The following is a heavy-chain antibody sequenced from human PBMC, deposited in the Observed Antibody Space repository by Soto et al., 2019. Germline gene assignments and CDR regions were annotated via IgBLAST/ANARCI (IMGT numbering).Heavy chain of an antibody. CDR1: GFTFSSYA. CDR2: ISVSGGST. CDR3: AKVLYYDFWSGPTYGMDV. Sequence: GGSLRLSCAASGFTFSSYAMSWVRQAPGKGLEWVSAISVSGGSTYYADSVKGRFTISRDNSKNTLYLQMNSLRAEDTAVYYCAKVLYYDFWSGPTYGMDVWGQGTTVTVSS. V-gene: IGHV3-23*01. D-gene: IGHD3-3*01. J-gene: IGHJ6*02.